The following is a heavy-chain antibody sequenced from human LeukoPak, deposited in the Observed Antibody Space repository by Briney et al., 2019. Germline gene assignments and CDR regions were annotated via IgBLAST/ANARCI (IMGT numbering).Heavy chain of an antibody. CDR1: GFTFSSYG. V-gene: IGHV3-33*06. Sequence: GGSLRLSRAASGFTFSSYGMHWVRQAPGKGLEWVAVIWYDGSNKYYADSVKGRFTISRDNSKNTLYLQMNSLRAEDTAVYYCAKAPRAFHYYMDVWGKGTTVTVSS. CDR2: IWYDGSNK. J-gene: IGHJ6*03. D-gene: IGHD2/OR15-2a*01. CDR3: AKAPRAFHYYMDV.